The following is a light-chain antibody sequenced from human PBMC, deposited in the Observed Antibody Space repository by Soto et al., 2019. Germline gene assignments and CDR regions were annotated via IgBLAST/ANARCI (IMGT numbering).Light chain of an antibody. Sequence: QSALTQPPSASGSPGQSVTISCTGTSSDVGGYNYVSWYQQHPGKAPKLMIYEVSKRPSGVPDRFSGSKSGNTASLTVSGLQAEDESDSYCSSYAGSNNCARVLGGGTKLTVL. V-gene: IGLV2-8*01. J-gene: IGLJ2*01. CDR2: EVS. CDR1: SSDVGGYNY. CDR3: SSYAGSNNCARV.